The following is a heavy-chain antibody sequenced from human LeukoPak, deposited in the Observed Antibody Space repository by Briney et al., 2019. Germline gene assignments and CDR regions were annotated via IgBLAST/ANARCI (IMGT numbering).Heavy chain of an antibody. V-gene: IGHV3-33*01. CDR3: ARERGIAAAAAFDY. D-gene: IGHD6-13*01. J-gene: IGHJ4*02. CDR2: IWYDGSNK. Sequence: GGSLRLSCAASGFTFSSYGMHWVRQAPGKGLEWVAVIWYDGSNKYYADSVKGRFTISRDNSKNTLYLQMNSLRAEDTAVYYCARERGIAAAAAFDYRGQGTLVTVSS. CDR1: GFTFSSYG.